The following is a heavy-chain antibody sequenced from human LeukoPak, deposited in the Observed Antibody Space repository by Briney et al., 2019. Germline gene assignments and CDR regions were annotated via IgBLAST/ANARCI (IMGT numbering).Heavy chain of an antibody. CDR1: GFTFSSYA. D-gene: IGHD3-10*01. J-gene: IGHJ4*02. Sequence: GGSLRLSCAASGFTFSSYAMSWVRQAPGKGLEWVSAISGSGGSTYYADSVKGRFTISRDNSKNTLYLQMNSLRAEDTAVYYGAKGGYSYGSGSFLDYWGQGTLVTVSS. V-gene: IGHV3-23*01. CDR3: AKGGYSYGSGSFLDY. CDR2: ISGSGGST.